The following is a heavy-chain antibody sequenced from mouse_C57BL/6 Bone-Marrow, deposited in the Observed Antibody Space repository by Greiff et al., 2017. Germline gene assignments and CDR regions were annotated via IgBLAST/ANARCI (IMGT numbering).Heavy chain of an antibody. V-gene: IGHV1-4*01. CDR3: ARSEDYDGPFAY. J-gene: IGHJ3*01. D-gene: IGHD2-4*01. CDR2: INPSSGYT. CDR1: GYTFTSYT. Sequence: VQLQQSGAELARPGASVKMSCKASGYTFTSYTMHWVKQRPGQGLEWIGYINPSSGYTKYNQKFKDKAPLTADKSSSTAYMQLSSLTSEDSAVYYCARSEDYDGPFAYWGQGTLVTVSA.